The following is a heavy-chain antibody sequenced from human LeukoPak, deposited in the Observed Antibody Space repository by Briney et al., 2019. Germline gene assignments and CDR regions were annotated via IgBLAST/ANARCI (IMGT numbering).Heavy chain of an antibody. V-gene: IGHV4-59*08. J-gene: IGHJ5*02. CDR1: GGSISSYY. CDR3: ARHDSGVYDFWSGPQSGWFDP. Sequence: SETLSLTCTVSGGSISSYYWSWIRQPPGKGLEWIVYLYYSGSTKYSPSLKSRVTISVDTSKNQFSLKLSSVTAADTAVYYCARHDSGVYDFWSGPQSGWFDPWGQGTLVTVSS. D-gene: IGHD3-3*01. CDR2: LYYSGST.